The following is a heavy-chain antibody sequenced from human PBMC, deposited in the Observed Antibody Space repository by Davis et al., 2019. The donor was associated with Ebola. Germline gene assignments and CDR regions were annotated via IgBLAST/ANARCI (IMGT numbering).Heavy chain of an antibody. CDR3: ARVAVTIYGVVISMDV. Sequence: GESLKISCAASGFTFSSYGMHWVRQAPGKGLEWVAVISYDGSNKYYADSVKGRFTISRNNPKNTLYLQITSLRAEDTAVYYCARVAVTIYGVVISMDVWGQGTTVTVS. V-gene: IGHV3-30*03. D-gene: IGHD3-3*01. CDR1: GFTFSSYG. J-gene: IGHJ6*02. CDR2: ISYDGSNK.